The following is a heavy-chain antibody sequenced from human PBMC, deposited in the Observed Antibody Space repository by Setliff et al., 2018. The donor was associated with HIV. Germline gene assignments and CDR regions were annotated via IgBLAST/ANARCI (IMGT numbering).Heavy chain of an antibody. J-gene: IGHJ6*04. D-gene: IGHD3-10*01. CDR3: ARDIPFGDLLMLQAYMDV. CDR1: GFSFSSYS. Sequence: GGSLRLSCVGSGFSFSSYSMSWVRRAPGKGLEWIAYIYTGSNSIYYVDSVKGRFTISRDNAKNSLYLQMNSLRAEDTALYYCARDIPFGDLLMLQAYMDVWGKGTTVTVSS. V-gene: IGHV3-48*04. CDR2: IYTGSNSI.